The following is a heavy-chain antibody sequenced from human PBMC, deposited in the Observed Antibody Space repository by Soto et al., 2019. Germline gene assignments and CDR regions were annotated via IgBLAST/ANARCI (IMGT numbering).Heavy chain of an antibody. J-gene: IGHJ4*02. V-gene: IGHV1-69*13. CDR3: ARVPYCGGDCYPAYFDY. Sequence: SVKVSCKASGGTFSSYAISWVRQAPGQGLEWMGGIIPIFGTANYAQKFQGRVTITADESTSTAYMELSSLGSGDTAVYYCARVPYCGGDCYPAYFDYWGQGTLVTVSS. D-gene: IGHD2-21*02. CDR2: IIPIFGTA. CDR1: GGTFSSYA.